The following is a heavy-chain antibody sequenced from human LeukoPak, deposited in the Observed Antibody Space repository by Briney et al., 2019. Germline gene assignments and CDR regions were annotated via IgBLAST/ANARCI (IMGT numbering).Heavy chain of an antibody. CDR2: ISSSGGTI. D-gene: IGHD1-1*01. CDR1: GFTFSDYE. J-gene: IGHJ2*01. V-gene: IGHV3-48*03. Sequence: GGSLKLSCAASGFTFSDYEMNWVRQAPGKGLEWVSYISSSGGTIYYTDSVKGRFTISRDNTKNSLYLQMNRLQAEDTAVYYCARAPYTTVVYWYFDLWGRGTLVTVSS. CDR3: ARAPYTTVVYWYFDL.